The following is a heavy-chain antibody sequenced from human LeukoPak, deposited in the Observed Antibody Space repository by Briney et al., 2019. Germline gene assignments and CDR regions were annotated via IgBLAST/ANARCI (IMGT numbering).Heavy chain of an antibody. V-gene: IGHV3-53*01. D-gene: IGHD4-11*01. CDR2: IYSGGST. CDR1: GFTVSSNY. CDR3: ASRATVTTDRFWFDP. J-gene: IGHJ5*02. Sequence: GGSLRLSCAASGFTVSSNYMSWVRQAPGKGLEWVSVIYSGGSTYYADSVKGRFTISRDNSKNTLYLQMNSLRAEDTAVYYCASRATVTTDRFWFDPWGQGTLVTVSS.